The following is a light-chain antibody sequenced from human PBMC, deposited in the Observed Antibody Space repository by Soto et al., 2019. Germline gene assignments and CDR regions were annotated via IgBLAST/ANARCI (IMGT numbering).Light chain of an antibody. CDR2: GAF. V-gene: IGKV3-20*01. Sequence: EIVLTQSPGTLSLSPGERATLSCGTSQSVSSSYLGWYQQKRGQAPRLIMYGAFNRATGIPGRFSGSGSGTDFTLTISRLEPEDFAVYYCQQYGSSPYTFGQGTKLEI. CDR1: QSVSSSY. J-gene: IGKJ2*01. CDR3: QQYGSSPYT.